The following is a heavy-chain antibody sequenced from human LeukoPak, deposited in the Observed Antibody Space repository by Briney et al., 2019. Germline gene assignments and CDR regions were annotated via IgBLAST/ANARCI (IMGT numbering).Heavy chain of an antibody. D-gene: IGHD3-9*01. CDR1: GYTFTSYD. CDR3: ARGRGYDILTGYYRNWSDP. CDR2: MNPNSGNT. Sequence: GASVNVSCKASGYTFTSYDINWVRQATGQGLEWMGWMNPNSGNTGYAQKLQGRVTMTRNTSISTAYMELSSLRSEDTAVYYCARGRGYDILTGYYRNWSDPWGQGTLVTVSS. J-gene: IGHJ5*02. V-gene: IGHV1-8*01.